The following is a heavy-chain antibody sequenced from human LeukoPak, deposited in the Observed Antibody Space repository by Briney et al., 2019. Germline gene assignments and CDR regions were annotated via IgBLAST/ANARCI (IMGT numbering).Heavy chain of an antibody. V-gene: IGHV4-39*01. Sequence: SEALSLTCTVSGGSISSNNYYWGWIRQPPGKGLEWIGSIYYSGSTYYNPSLKSRGTISVDTSKNEFSLKLSSVTAADTAVYYCATTYYDFWSGDIPLAYWGQGTLVTVSS. J-gene: IGHJ4*02. D-gene: IGHD3-3*01. CDR1: GGSISSNNYY. CDR2: IYYSGST. CDR3: ATTYYDFWSGDIPLAY.